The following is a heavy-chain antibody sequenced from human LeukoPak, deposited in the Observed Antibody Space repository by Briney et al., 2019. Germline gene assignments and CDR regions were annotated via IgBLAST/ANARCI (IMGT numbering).Heavy chain of an antibody. J-gene: IGHJ3*02. CDR1: GASIRNVHYY. Sequence: SDTLSLTCTVSGASIRNVHYYWSWIRQPPGKGLEWIGYIYDSGSTYYNPSLKSRITISVDTSENRFSLKLSSVTATDTAVYYCARDCSGGSCYGAFDIWGQGTMVTVSS. CDR3: ARDCSGGSCYGAFDI. CDR2: IYDSGST. V-gene: IGHV4-30-4*02. D-gene: IGHD2-15*01.